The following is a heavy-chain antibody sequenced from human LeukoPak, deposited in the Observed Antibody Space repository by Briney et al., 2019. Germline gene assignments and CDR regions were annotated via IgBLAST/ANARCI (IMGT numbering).Heavy chain of an antibody. D-gene: IGHD5-12*01. Sequence: GGSLRLSCAASGFTFRNYAMSWVRQAAGKGLEWVSAISGSGGSTYYADSVKGRFTISRDNFKSTLYLQMNSLRAEDTAVYYCAKGESGYDSYFDYWGQGTLVTVSS. CDR2: ISGSGGST. J-gene: IGHJ4*02. CDR3: AKGESGYDSYFDY. V-gene: IGHV3-23*01. CDR1: GFTFRNYA.